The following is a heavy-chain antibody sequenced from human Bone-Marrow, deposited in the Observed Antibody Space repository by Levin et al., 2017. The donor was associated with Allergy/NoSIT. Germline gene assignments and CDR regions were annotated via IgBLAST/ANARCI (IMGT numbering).Heavy chain of an antibody. V-gene: IGHV1-8*01. J-gene: IGHJ4*02. CDR1: GYTFTSYD. CDR2: MNPNSGNT. CDR3: ARGYCSSTSCYISLFDY. D-gene: IGHD2-2*02. Sequence: GESLKISCKASGYTFTSYDINWVRQATGQGLEWMGWMNPNSGNTGYAQKFQGRVTMTRNTSISTAYMELSSLRSEDTAVYYCARGYCSSTSCYISLFDYWGQGTLVTVSS.